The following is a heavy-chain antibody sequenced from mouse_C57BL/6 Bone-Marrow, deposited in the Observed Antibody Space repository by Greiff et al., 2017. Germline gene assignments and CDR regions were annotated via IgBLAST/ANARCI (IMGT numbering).Heavy chain of an antibody. V-gene: IGHV3-8*01. CDR3: ARYRFYFDY. CDR2: ISYSGST. CDR1: GYSITSDY. Sequence: VQLKESGPGLAKPSQTLSLTCSVTGYSITSDYWNWTRKFPGNKLEYMGYISYSGSTYYNPSLKSRISITRDTSKNQYYLQLNSVTTEDTATYNSARYRFYFDYWGQGTTLTVSS. J-gene: IGHJ2*01.